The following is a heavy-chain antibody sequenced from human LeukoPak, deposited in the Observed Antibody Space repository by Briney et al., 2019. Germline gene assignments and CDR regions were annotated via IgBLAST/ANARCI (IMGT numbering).Heavy chain of an antibody. CDR3: ARAFSTTAFDY. V-gene: IGHV3-30*03. J-gene: IGHJ4*02. Sequence: WGSLRLSCAASGFKFSNYGISWVRQAPGKGLEWVAVISDDGSNKYYAESVKGQFTISRDNSKNTLYLQMNSLRAEDTAVYYCARAFSTTAFDYWGQGTLVTVSS. CDR2: ISDDGSNK. CDR1: GFKFSNYG. D-gene: IGHD4-17*01.